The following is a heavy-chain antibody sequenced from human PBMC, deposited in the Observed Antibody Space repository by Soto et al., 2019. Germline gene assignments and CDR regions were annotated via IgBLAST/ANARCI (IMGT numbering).Heavy chain of an antibody. V-gene: IGHV4-59*12. CDR3: ARGGDDFWSGFYYYYGMDV. CDR2: IYYSGST. CDR1: GGSISSYY. D-gene: IGHD3-3*01. Sequence: SETLSLTCTVSGGSISSYYWSWIRQPPGKGLEWIGYIYYSGSTNYNPSLKSRVTISVDTSKNQISLKLSSVTAADTAVYYCARGGDDFWSGFYYYYGMDVWGQGTTVT. J-gene: IGHJ6*02.